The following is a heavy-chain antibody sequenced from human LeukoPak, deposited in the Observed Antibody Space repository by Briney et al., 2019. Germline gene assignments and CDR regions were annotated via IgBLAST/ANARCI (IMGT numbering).Heavy chain of an antibody. CDR1: GFTFDDYA. V-gene: IGHV3-9*01. J-gene: IGHJ6*02. CDR2: ISWNSGSI. D-gene: IGHD5-18*01. Sequence: PGGSLRLSCAASGFTFDDYAMHWVRQAPGKGLEWVSGISWNSGSIGYADPVKGRFTISRDNAKNSLYLQMNSLRAEDTALYYCAKDMTAMVDYYGMDVWGQGTTVTVSS. CDR3: AKDMTAMVDYYGMDV.